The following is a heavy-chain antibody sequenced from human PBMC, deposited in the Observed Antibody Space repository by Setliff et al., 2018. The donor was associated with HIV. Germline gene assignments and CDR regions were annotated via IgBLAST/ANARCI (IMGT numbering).Heavy chain of an antibody. CDR2: ITLYNGNT. D-gene: IGHD3-9*01. J-gene: IGHJ4*02. CDR3: AGSILTGYYTFGADY. CDR1: GYTFTYCS. V-gene: IGHV1-45*02. Sequence: SVKVSCKASGYTFTYCSLHWLQQAPGQGLERMRWITLYNGNTNYAKKFQGRVTITTDESTTTAYMELSSLRSEDTALYYCAGSILTGYYTFGADYWGQGTLVTVSS.